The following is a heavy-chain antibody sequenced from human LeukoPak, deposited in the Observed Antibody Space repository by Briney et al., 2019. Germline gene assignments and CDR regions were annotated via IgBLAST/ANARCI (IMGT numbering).Heavy chain of an antibody. V-gene: IGHV3-21*01. D-gene: IGHD2-21*01. CDR1: GFTFNSYA. CDR2: ISSRSDSI. CDR3: ASGVQHCADGDCYSIY. Sequence: PGGSLRLSCAASGFTFNSYAMNWVRQAPGKGLEWVSSISSRSDSIHYADALRGRFTVSRDNSKNSLFLQMNSVTAEDTAVYYCASGVQHCADGDCYSIYWGQGTLVTVSP. J-gene: IGHJ4*02.